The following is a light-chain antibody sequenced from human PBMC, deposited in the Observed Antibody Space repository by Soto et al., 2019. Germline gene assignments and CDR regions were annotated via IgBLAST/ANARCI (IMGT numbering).Light chain of an antibody. CDR1: QSISGT. Sequence: EFVMTQSPANLSVSPGVGATLSCWASQSISGTLAWYQQKPGQAPRLLIYGAFTRATGFPARFSGSGSGTDFTLTITSLQSEDFAVYYCQQYDNWPWTFGQGTKVDIK. V-gene: IGKV3-15*01. CDR3: QQYDNWPWT. J-gene: IGKJ1*01. CDR2: GAF.